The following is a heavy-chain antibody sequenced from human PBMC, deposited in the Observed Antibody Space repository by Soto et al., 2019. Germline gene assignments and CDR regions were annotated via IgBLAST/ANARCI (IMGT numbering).Heavy chain of an antibody. CDR1: GGFISSGDNY. V-gene: IGHV4-30-4*01. D-gene: IGHD3-3*01. J-gene: IGHJ5*01. Sequence: PLSLTCTVSGGFISSGDNYLSFIRQPPAKGLKWIGPIHYSCNTYYNPSLKSRVTISVDTSKNQFSLKLSSVTAADTAADYCARAYYDFWSGRAKRNWFESLAQGTRVPVSS. CDR3: ARAYYDFWSGRAKRNWFES. CDR2: IHYSCNT.